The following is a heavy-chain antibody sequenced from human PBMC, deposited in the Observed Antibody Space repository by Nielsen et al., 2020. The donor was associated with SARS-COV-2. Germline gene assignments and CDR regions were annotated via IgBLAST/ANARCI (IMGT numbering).Heavy chain of an antibody. V-gene: IGHV1-24*01. Sequence: ASVKVSCKVSGGALTLFSMLWVRQAPGKGLEWMGEFDPQDGETTYAQKFQGRVTMTEDTSINTAYLDLSGLRSDDTAVYYCATDSPIGVVIYALAHWGQGTPVTVSS. CDR2: FDPQDGET. CDR3: ATDSPIGVVIYALAH. J-gene: IGHJ4*02. D-gene: IGHD3-3*01. CDR1: GGALTLFS.